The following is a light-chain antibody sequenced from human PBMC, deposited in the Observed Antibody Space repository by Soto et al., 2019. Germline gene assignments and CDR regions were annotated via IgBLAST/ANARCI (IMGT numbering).Light chain of an antibody. CDR2: GNR. CDR1: SSNIGAGYD. CDR3: QSCDSSLSGSGV. J-gene: IGLJ1*01. Sequence: QSVLTQPPSVSGAPGQRVTISCTGTSSNIGAGYDVHWYQQFPGTAPKLLIYGNRNRPSGVPDRFSGSKSGTSASLAITGLQAEDEATYYCQSCDSSLSGSGVFGTGTKGTVL. V-gene: IGLV1-40*01.